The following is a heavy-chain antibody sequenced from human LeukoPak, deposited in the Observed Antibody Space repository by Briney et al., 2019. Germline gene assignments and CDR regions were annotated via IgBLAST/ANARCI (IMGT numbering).Heavy chain of an antibody. D-gene: IGHD6-19*01. CDR2: ISSSSSYI. CDR1: GFTFSSYS. J-gene: IGHJ4*02. CDR3: ARDGSGWFEGDLDY. V-gene: IGHV3-21*01. Sequence: GGSLRLSCAASGFTFSSYSMNWVRQAPGKGLEWVSSISSSSSYIYYADSLKGRFTISRDNAKNTLYLQMNTLRAEDTGVYYCARDGSGWFEGDLDYWGQGTLVTVSS.